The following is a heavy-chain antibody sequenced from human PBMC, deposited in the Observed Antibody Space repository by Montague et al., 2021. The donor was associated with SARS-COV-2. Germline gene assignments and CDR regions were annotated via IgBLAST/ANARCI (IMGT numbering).Heavy chain of an antibody. J-gene: IGHJ4*02. CDR3: ARIAMAATFDS. V-gene: IGHV4-59*13. D-gene: IGHD6-19*01. CDR2: IYYTGGT. Sequence: SETLSLTCTVSGDSISPYYWNWIRQPPGKGLEWIGYIYYTGGTKYNPSLKSRVSMSVDTSKNQFSLRLTSVAAADTAVYYCARIAMAATFDSWGQGALVTVSS. CDR1: GDSISPYY.